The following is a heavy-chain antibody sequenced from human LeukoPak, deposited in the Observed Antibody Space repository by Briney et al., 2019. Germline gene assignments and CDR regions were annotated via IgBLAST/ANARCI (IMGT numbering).Heavy chain of an antibody. J-gene: IGHJ6*02. D-gene: IGHD6-19*01. Sequence: PGGSLRLSCAASGFTFSGSAMHWVRQASGRGLEWVGRIRSKANSYATAYAASVKGRFTISRDDSKNTAYLQMNSLKTEDTAVYYCTRQSGGWYRYYHYGMDVWGQGTTVTVSS. V-gene: IGHV3-73*01. CDR3: TRQSGGWYRYYHYGMDV. CDR1: GFTFSGSA. CDR2: IRSKANSYAT.